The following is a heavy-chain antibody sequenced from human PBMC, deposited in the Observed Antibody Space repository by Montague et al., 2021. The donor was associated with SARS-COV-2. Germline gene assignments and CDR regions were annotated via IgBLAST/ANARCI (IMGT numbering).Heavy chain of an antibody. CDR3: VRGHRYGGPRGAYDL. D-gene: IGHD4-23*01. J-gene: IGHJ1*01. CDR1: GGSITGYY. Sequence: SETLSLTCAVSGGSITGYYWSWLRRSPGKGLEWIADINHGGAVNYNPSLESRVTISTDTSKNQLSLKVNSVTAADTAVYYCVRGHRYGGPRGAYDLWGQGTLVTVSS. V-gene: IGHV4-59*01. CDR2: INHGGAV.